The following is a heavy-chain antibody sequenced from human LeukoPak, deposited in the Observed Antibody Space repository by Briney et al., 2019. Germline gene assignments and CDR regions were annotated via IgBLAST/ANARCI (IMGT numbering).Heavy chain of an antibody. CDR2: IRYDGSNK. CDR3: AKDYSRIAAHPFDY. V-gene: IGHV3-30*02. J-gene: IGHJ4*02. CDR1: GFTFSSYG. Sequence: GGSLRLSCAASGFTFSSYGMHWVRQAPGKGLEWVAFIRYDGSNKYYADSVKGRFTISRDNSKNTLYLQMNSLRAEDTAVYYCAKDYSRIAAHPFDYWGQGTLVTVSS. D-gene: IGHD6-6*01.